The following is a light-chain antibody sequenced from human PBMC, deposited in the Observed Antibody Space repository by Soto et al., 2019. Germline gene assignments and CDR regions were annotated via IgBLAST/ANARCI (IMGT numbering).Light chain of an antibody. V-gene: IGKV3-15*01. CDR3: QHCHDLPPWR. J-gene: IGKJ1*01. CDR1: QSVKSS. CDR2: AAS. Sequence: MSQSPATLSVSPGERATLSCRASQSVKSSLAWYQQKPGQAPRLLIYAASTRATGIPARFSGSGSGTEFTLTISSLHSEDFGLYYWQHCHDLPPWRFGQGTNVAIK.